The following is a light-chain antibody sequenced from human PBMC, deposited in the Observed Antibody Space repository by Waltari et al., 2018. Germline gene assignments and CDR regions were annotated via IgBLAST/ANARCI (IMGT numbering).Light chain of an antibody. CDR1: LSISNW. CDR3: QQYKTHWT. CDR2: AAS. V-gene: IGKV1-5*01. J-gene: IGKJ1*01. Sequence: DVHMTQSPATLSASVGDRVPVPCRARLSISNWLAWYQPKPGKAPKLLIYAASTLQSGVPSRFSGSGSGTEFTLTISSLQPDDFATYYCQQYKTHWTFGQGTKVEIK.